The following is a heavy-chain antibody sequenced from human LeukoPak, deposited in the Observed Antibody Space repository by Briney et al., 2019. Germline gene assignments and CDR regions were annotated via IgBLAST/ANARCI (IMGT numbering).Heavy chain of an antibody. J-gene: IGHJ3*02. D-gene: IGHD7-27*01. CDR2: ISGGGGST. CDR3: AKGAGTSQYSPGEI. Sequence: GGSLRLSCAASGLTFSSYAMSWVRQAPGKGLEWVSVISGGGGSTYYADSVKGRFTIYRDNSKDTLYLQMNSLRAAATAVYYCAKGAGTSQYSPGEIWGQGTMVTV. V-gene: IGHV3-23*01. CDR1: GLTFSSYA.